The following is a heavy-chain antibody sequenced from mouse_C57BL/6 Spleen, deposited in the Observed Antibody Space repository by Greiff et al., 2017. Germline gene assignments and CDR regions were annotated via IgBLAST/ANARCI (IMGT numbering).Heavy chain of an antibody. D-gene: IGHD1-1*01. CDR1: GYSITSGYY. J-gene: IGHJ1*03. Sequence: EVKLMESGPGLVKPSPSLSLTCSVTGYSITSGYYWNWIRQFPGNKLEWMGYISYDGSNNYNPSLKNRISITRDTSKNQFFLKLNSVTTEDTATYYCARAVVAYWYFDVWGTGTTVTVSS. CDR2: ISYDGSN. V-gene: IGHV3-6*01. CDR3: ARAVVAYWYFDV.